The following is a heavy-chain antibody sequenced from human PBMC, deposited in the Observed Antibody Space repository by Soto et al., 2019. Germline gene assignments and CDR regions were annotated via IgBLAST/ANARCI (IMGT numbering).Heavy chain of an antibody. CDR2: INPIFGTP. CDR1: GGTFSTYA. J-gene: IGHJ4*02. D-gene: IGHD3-22*01. Sequence: QVQLVQSGSEVKKPGSSVTVSCKASGGTFSTYAINWVRQAPGQGLEWMGGINPIFGTPNYAQKLQDRVTITADESTSTAYMELSSLTSEDTAIYYCARGLYSSPNTLDYWGQGTLVTVSS. CDR3: ARGLYSSPNTLDY. V-gene: IGHV1-69*12.